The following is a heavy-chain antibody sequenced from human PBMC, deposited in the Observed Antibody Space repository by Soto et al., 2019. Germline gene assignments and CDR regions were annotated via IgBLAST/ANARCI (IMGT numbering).Heavy chain of an antibody. CDR1: GGSISSYY. V-gene: IGHV4-59*08. D-gene: IGHD3-10*01. J-gene: IGHJ4*02. CDR2: IHYSGST. Sequence: SETLSLTCTVPGGSISSYYWSWIRQPPGKGLEWIGYIHYSGSTNYNPSLKSRVTISVDTSKNQFSLKLNSMTAADTAVYYCARHNYGSGSTYFDYWGQGTLVTVSS. CDR3: ARHNYGSGSTYFDY.